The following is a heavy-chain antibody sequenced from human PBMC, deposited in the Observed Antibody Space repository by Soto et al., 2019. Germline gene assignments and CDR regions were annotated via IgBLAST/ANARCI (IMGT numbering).Heavy chain of an antibody. CDR3: ARDPMAAYPLLGWFDP. Sequence: QVQLVQSGAEVKKPGSSVKVFCKASGGTFSSYTISWVRQAPGQGLEWMGRIIPILGIANYAQKFQGRVTITEDKSKRTAYKGPSRLRTEDTGVFYCARDPMAAYPLLGWFDPWGQGTLVTVSS. J-gene: IGHJ5*02. CDR2: IIPILGIA. V-gene: IGHV1-69*08. CDR1: GGTFSSYT. D-gene: IGHD2-2*01.